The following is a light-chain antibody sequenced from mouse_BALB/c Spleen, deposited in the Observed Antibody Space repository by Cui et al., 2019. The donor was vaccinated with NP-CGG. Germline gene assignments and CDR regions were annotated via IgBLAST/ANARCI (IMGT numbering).Light chain of an antibody. CDR2: GTN. J-gene: IGLJ1*01. CDR1: TGAVTTSNY. V-gene: IGLV1*01. Sequence: QAVVTQESALTTSPGETVTLTCRPSTGAVTTSNYANWVQEKPNHLFTGLIGGTNNRAPGVPARFSGSLIGDKAALTITGAQTEDEAIYFCALWYSNHWGFGGGTKLTVL. CDR3: ALWYSNHWG.